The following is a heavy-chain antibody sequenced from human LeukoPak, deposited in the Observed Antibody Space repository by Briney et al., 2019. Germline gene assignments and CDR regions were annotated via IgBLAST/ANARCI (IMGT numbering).Heavy chain of an antibody. CDR2: IYSGGST. CDR1: GFTVSSNY. Sequence: PGGSLRLSCAASGFTVSSNYMSWVRQAPGKGLEWVSVIYSGGSTYYADSVKGRFTISRDNSKNTLYLQMNSLRAEDTAVYYCARDWSWSGYYKGLAVDYWGQGTLVTVSS. CDR3: ARDWSWSGYYKGLAVDY. V-gene: IGHV3-66*02. D-gene: IGHD3-3*01. J-gene: IGHJ4*02.